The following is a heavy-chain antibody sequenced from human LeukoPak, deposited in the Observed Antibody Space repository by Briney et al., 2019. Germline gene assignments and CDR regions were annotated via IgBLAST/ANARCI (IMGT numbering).Heavy chain of an antibody. J-gene: IGHJ6*02. CDR1: GFTFSSYA. CDR3: AKELQLWVFRGVDV. CDR2: ISGSGCST. Sequence: PGGSLRLSCAASGFTFSSYAMSWVRQAPGKGLEWDSAISGSGCSTYYADSVKGRFTISRDNSKNTLYLQMNSLRAEDTAVYYCAKELQLWVFRGVDVWGQGTTVTVSS. D-gene: IGHD5-18*01. V-gene: IGHV3-23*01.